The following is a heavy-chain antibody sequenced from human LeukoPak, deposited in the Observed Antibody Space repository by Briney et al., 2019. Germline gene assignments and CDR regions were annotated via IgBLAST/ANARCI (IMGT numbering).Heavy chain of an antibody. CDR2: INSGSEAI. CDR3: AREIRETVVTRHYYYGIDV. J-gene: IGHJ6*02. D-gene: IGHD2-15*01. V-gene: IGHV3-48*01. CDR1: GFTLSHYQ. Sequence: GGSLRLSCAMSGFTLSHYQMNWVRQAPGKGLEWVSYINSGSEAIYYADSVKGRFIISRDNAKNSLYLQMNSLRAEDTAVYYCAREIRETVVTRHYYYGIDVWGQGTTVTVSS.